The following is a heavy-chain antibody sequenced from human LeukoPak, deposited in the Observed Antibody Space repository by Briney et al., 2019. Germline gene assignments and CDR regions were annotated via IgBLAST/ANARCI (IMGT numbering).Heavy chain of an antibody. J-gene: IGHJ6*03. CDR2: ISSSGSTI. CDR1: GFTFSSYE. Sequence: PGGSLRLSCAASGFTFSSYEMNWVRQAPGKGLEWVSYISSSGSTIYYADSVKGRFTISRDNAKNSLYLQMNSLRAEDTAVYYCARDATESGTFLYYYYYYMDVWGKGTTVTISS. D-gene: IGHD6-13*01. CDR3: ARDATESGTFLYYYYYYMDV. V-gene: IGHV3-48*03.